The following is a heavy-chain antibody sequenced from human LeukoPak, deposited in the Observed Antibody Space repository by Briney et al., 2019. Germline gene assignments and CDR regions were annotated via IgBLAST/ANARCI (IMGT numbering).Heavy chain of an antibody. Sequence: GGSLRLSCAVSGFTFSSYAMHWVRQAPGKGLEWVAVISYDGSNKYYADSVKGRFTISRDNSKNTLYLQMNSLRAEDTAVYYCARDHYYGSVLDWWGQGTLVTVSS. CDR2: ISYDGSNK. CDR3: ARDHYYGSVLDW. D-gene: IGHD3-10*01. CDR1: GFTFSSYA. J-gene: IGHJ4*02. V-gene: IGHV3-30-3*01.